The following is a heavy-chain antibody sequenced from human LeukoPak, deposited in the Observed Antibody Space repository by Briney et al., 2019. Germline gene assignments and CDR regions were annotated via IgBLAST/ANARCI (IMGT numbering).Heavy chain of an antibody. D-gene: IGHD5-24*01. CDR2: IKQDGSET. CDR1: GFTFSTYW. CDR3: ANGDGFDY. J-gene: IGHJ4*02. V-gene: IGHV3-7*01. Sequence: GGSLRLSCATSGFTFSTYWMSWVRQAPGKGLELVANIKQDGSETYYADSVKGRFTIFRDNAKNSLYLQMVSLRVEDTAVYYCANGDGFDYWGQGALVIVSS.